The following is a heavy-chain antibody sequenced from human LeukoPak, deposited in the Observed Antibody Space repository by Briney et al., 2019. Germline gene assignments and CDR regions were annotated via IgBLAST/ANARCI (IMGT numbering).Heavy chain of an antibody. CDR3: ARQRHTSGRRFDY. Sequence: SETLSLTCTVSRGSITPYYWTWIRQPPGKGLEGIGYIYYSGSANYNSSLESRVTISIDTTNNQFSLKLSSVTAADTAVYYCARQRHTSGRRFDYWGQGILVTVSS. V-gene: IGHV4-59*01. CDR2: IYYSGSA. D-gene: IGHD3-22*01. CDR1: RGSITPYY. J-gene: IGHJ4*02.